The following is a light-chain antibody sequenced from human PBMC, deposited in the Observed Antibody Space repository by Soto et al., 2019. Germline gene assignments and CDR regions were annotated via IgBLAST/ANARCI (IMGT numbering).Light chain of an antibody. V-gene: IGKV3-20*01. Sequence: EFVLTQSPGTPSLAPGGITTRSCRANQTFRNHYLASYQHKPGQAPTLLTYDSSSRATGIADRFSGGGSGTELTLTISRLEPEDFAVYYCQQFSSYPLPFGGGTKVDIK. J-gene: IGKJ4*01. CDR1: QTFRNHY. CDR3: QQFSSYPLP. CDR2: DSS.